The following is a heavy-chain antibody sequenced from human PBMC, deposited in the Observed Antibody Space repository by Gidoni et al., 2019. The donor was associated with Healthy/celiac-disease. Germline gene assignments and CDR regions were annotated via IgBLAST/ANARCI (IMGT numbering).Heavy chain of an antibody. CDR2: ISGSGGST. Sequence: EVQLLESGGGLVQPGGSLRLSCAASGFTFSSYAMIWVRQAPGKGLEWVSAISGSGGSTYYADSVKGRFTISRDNSKNTLYLQMNSLRAEDTAVYYCAKGPHHYTAMGLFDYWGQGTLVTVSS. J-gene: IGHJ4*02. D-gene: IGHD5-18*01. CDR1: GFTFSSYA. CDR3: AKGPHHYTAMGLFDY. V-gene: IGHV3-23*01.